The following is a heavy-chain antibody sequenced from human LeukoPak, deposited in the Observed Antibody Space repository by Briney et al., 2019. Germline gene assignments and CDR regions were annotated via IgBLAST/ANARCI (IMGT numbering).Heavy chain of an antibody. Sequence: GGSLRLSCAASGFTFSSSAMSWVRQAPGKGPEWVSSINPDNHYIYYADSVKGRFTISRDNARNSLYLQMNSLRAEDTAVYYCARFVEGHTYYFDYWGQGTLVPVSS. V-gene: IGHV3-21*01. CDR1: GFTFSSSA. CDR2: INPDNHYI. CDR3: ARFVEGHTYYFDY. D-gene: IGHD3-10*01. J-gene: IGHJ4*02.